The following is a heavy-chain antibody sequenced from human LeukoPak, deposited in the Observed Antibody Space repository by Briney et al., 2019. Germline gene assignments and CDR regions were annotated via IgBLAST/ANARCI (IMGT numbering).Heavy chain of an antibody. D-gene: IGHD6-19*01. CDR2: IIPIFGTA. V-gene: IGHV1-69*13. CDR1: GYTFTSYA. CDR3: AGGGKQWLAVTKIDY. J-gene: IGHJ4*02. Sequence: SVKVSCKASGYTFTSYAISWVRQAPGQGLEWMGGIIPIFGTANYAQKFQGRVTITADESTSTAYMELSSLRSEDTAVYYCAGGGKQWLAVTKIDYWGQGTLVTVSS.